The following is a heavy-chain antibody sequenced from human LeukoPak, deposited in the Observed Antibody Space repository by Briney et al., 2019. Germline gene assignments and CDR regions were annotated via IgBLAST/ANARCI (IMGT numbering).Heavy chain of an antibody. J-gene: IGHJ4*02. CDR2: VYYSGST. CDR1: GGSIYSSSYY. V-gene: IGHV4-39*07. Sequence: SETLSLTCTVSGGSIYSSSYYWVWLRQPPGKGLEWTGSVYYSGSTYYNPSLKSRVTISVDTSKNQFSLKLSSVTAADTAVYYCARDEGRALPGYWGQGTLVTVSS. D-gene: IGHD6-13*01. CDR3: ARDEGRALPGY.